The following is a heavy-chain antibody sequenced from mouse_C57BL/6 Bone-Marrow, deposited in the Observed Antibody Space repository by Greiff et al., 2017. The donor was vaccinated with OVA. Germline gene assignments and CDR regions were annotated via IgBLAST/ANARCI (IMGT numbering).Heavy chain of an antibody. J-gene: IGHJ3*01. CDR3: ASYYDYRGRGRWFAY. Sequence: VQLKESGGDLVKPGGSLKLSCAASGFTFSSYGMSWVRQTPDKRLEWVATISSGGSYTYYPDSVKGRFTISRDNAKNTLYLQMSSLKSADTAMYYCASYYDYRGRGRWFAYWGQGTLVTVSA. CDR2: ISSGGSYT. CDR1: GFTFSSYG. D-gene: IGHD2-4*01. V-gene: IGHV5-6*01.